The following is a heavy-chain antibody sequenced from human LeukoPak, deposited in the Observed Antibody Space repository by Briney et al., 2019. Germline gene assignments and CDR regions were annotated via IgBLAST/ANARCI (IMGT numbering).Heavy chain of an antibody. CDR3: ARGTIFGVYYMDA. CDR1: GFTFSNYA. Sequence: GGSLRLSRAASGFTFSNYAMHWVRQAPGKGLEFVSAITSNGGSTYYANSVKGRFTISRDNSKNTLYLQMGSLRAEDTAVYYCARGTIFGVYYMDAWGKGTTVTVSS. J-gene: IGHJ6*03. CDR2: ITSNGGST. V-gene: IGHV3-64*01. D-gene: IGHD3-3*01.